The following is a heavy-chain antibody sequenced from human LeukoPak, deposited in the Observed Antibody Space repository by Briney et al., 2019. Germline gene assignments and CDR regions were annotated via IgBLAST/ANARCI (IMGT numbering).Heavy chain of an antibody. J-gene: IGHJ4*02. D-gene: IGHD3-10*01. V-gene: IGHV3-53*01. CDR2: IYSGGST. Sequence: PGGSLRLSCAASGFTFSSYAMSWVRQAPGKGLEWVSIIYSGGSTYYADSVKGRFTISRDNSKNTLYLQMNSLGAEDTAVYYCARGEYYFDYWGQGTLVTVSS. CDR3: ARGEYYFDY. CDR1: GFTFSSYA.